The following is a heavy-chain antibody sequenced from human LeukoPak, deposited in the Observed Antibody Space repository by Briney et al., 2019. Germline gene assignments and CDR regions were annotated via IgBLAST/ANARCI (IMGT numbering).Heavy chain of an antibody. CDR2: ISSSSSTI. CDR3: ARVDDYYDSSGSDY. CDR1: GVTFSSYN. V-gene: IGHV3-48*01. Sequence: PAGTLRLSCAASGVTFSSYNKSWIRQAPGKGLEWVSYISSSSSTIYYADSVKGRFTISRDNAKNSLYLQMNSLRAEDTAVYYCARVDDYYDSSGSDYWGQGTLVTVSS. J-gene: IGHJ4*02. D-gene: IGHD3-22*01.